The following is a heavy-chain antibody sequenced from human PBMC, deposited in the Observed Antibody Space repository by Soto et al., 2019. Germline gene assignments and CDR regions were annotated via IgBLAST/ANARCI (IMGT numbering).Heavy chain of an antibody. D-gene: IGHD3-22*01. CDR3: VRGPTYYYDSSGYYYGSWFDP. CDR1: GGSFSGYY. Sequence: SETLSLTCAVYGGSFSGYYWSWIRQPPGKGLEWIGEINHSGSTNYNPSLKSRVTISVDTSKNQFSLKLSSVTAADTAVYYCVRGPTYYYDSSGYYYGSWFDPWGQGTLVTVSS. CDR2: INHSGST. V-gene: IGHV4-34*01. J-gene: IGHJ5*02.